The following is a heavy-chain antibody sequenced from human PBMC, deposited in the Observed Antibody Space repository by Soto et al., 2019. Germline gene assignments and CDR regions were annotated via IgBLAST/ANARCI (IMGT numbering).Heavy chain of an antibody. CDR2: INSNSGGT. CDR1: GYTFTGYY. Sequence: GASVKVSCKASGYTFTGYYMHWVRQAPGQGLEWIGCINSNSGGTIYAQKFQGWVTMTRDTSISTAYMELSRLRSDDTAVYYCARDRDKGYCSSTSCYRRWFPLDYWGQGTLVTVSS. J-gene: IGHJ4*02. CDR3: ARDRDKGYCSSTSCYRRWFPLDY. D-gene: IGHD2-2*01. V-gene: IGHV1-2*04.